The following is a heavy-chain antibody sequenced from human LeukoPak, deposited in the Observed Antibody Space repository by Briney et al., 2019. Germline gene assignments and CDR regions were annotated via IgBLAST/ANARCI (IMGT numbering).Heavy chain of an antibody. V-gene: IGHV3-48*04. Sequence: GGSLRLSCAASGFTFSSYAMSWVRQAPGKGLEWVSYISDTSSTVYYADSVKGRFTNSRDNGKNSLYLQLNSLRAEDTAVYYCASSTNFDFDYWGQGTLVTVSS. J-gene: IGHJ4*02. D-gene: IGHD1-1*01. CDR3: ASSTNFDFDY. CDR2: ISDTSSTV. CDR1: GFTFSSYA.